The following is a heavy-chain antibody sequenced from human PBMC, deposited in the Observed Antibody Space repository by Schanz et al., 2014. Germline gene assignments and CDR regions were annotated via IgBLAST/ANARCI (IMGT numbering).Heavy chain of an antibody. J-gene: IGHJ5*01. CDR1: GFTFTNYW. V-gene: IGHV3-48*02. Sequence: EVQLVESGGGLVQPGGSLRLSCAASGFTFTNYWMTWVRQAPGKGLEWVSYISTSSTTRYYAASLRGRFTISRDDAKNSVYLQMNSLRDEDTAVYYCARDRDAGGYDSWGQGTLVTVSS. CDR3: ARDRDAGGYDS. CDR2: ISTSSTTR. D-gene: IGHD2-8*02.